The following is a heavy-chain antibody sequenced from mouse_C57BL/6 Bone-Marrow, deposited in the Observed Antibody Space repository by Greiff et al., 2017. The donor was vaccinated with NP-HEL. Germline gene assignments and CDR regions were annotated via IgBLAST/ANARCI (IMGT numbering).Heavy chain of an antibody. J-gene: IGHJ3*01. D-gene: IGHD1-1*01. CDR2: IDPSDSYT. CDR1: GYTFTTYW. CDR3: ARKAYYGRSYEFAY. V-gene: IGHV1-50*01. Sequence: QVQLQQPGAELVKPGASVKLSCKASGYTFTTYWMQWVKQRPGQGLEWIGEIDPSDSYTNYNQKFKGQATLTVDTSSSTANMRLSSLTSEDSAVDYCARKAYYGRSYEFAYWGQGTLVTVSA.